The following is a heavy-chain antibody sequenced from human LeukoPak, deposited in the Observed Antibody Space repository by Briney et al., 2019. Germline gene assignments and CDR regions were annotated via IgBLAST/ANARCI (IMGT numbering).Heavy chain of an antibody. D-gene: IGHD2-15*01. CDR1: GFTFSSYA. CDR3: ARGVAAYYYYMDV. CDR2: ISYDGSNK. Sequence: RGSLRLSCAASGFTFSSYAMHWVRQAPGKGLEWVAVISYDGSNKYYADSVKGRFTISRDNSKNTLYLQMNSLRAEDTAVYYCARGVAAYYYYMDVWGKGTTVTVSS. V-gene: IGHV3-30*01. J-gene: IGHJ6*03.